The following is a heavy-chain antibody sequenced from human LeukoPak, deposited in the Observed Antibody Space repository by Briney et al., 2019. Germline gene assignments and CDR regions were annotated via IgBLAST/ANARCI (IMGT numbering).Heavy chain of an antibody. CDR3: ARKWFHYMDV. Sequence: ASVKVSCKVSGDTLTELSMHWVRQAPGKGLEWMGGFDPKEGERVYAQNLQGRFTMTEDTSSGTAYMELNSLRSEDTAVYYCARKWFHYMDVWGKGTTVTVSS. J-gene: IGHJ6*03. CDR2: FDPKEGER. D-gene: IGHD3-22*01. CDR1: GDTLTELS. V-gene: IGHV1-24*01.